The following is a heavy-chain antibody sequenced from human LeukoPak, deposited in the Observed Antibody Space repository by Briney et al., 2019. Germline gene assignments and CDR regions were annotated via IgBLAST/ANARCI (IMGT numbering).Heavy chain of an antibody. V-gene: IGHV1-58*02. J-gene: IGHJ3*02. CDR1: GFTFTSSA. Sequence: SVKVSFKASGFTFTSSAMQWVRQTRGQRLEWIGWIVVGSGNTNYAQKFQERVTITRDMSTSTAYMELSSLRSEDTAVYYCAAEAPSGYNFWSGYSHKIYNAFDIWGQGTMVTVSS. D-gene: IGHD3-3*01. CDR3: AAEAPSGYNFWSGYSHKIYNAFDI. CDR2: IVVGSGNT.